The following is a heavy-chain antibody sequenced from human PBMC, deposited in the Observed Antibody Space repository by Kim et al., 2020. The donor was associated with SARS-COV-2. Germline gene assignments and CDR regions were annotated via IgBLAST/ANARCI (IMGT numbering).Heavy chain of an antibody. D-gene: IGHD1-26*01. CDR2: IYYSGST. V-gene: IGHV4-59*01. CDR3: AREGDFEVGATPGSGFDP. Sequence: SETLSLTCTVSGGSISSYYWSWIRQPPGKGLEWIGYIYYSGSTNYNPSLKSRVTISVDTSKNQFSLKLSSVTAADTAVYYCAREGDFEVGATPGSGFDPWGQGTLVTVSS. CDR1: GGSISSYY. J-gene: IGHJ5*02.